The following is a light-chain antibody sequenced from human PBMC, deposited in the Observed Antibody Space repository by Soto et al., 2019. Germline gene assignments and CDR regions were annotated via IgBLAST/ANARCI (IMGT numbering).Light chain of an antibody. CDR3: CSYVDTSAFVR. V-gene: IGLV2-23*03. CDR2: EGN. J-gene: IGLJ3*02. CDR1: GSAVGTYNL. Sequence: QSVLTQPASISGSPGQSITISCTGTGSAVGTYNLVSWYQQHPGKAPNLIIYEGNKRPSGVSRRFSGSKSANTASLTISGLQAEDEAEYYCCSYVDTSAFVRFGGGTNLTVL.